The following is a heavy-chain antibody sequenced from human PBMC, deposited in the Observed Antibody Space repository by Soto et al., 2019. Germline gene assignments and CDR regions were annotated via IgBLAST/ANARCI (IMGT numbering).Heavy chain of an antibody. CDR1: GASISGFY. D-gene: IGHD1-1*01. CDR3: VRDGTKTLRDWFDP. CDR2: IYATGTT. Sequence: SETLSLTCTVSGASISGFYWSWIRKSAGKGLEWIGRIYATGTTDYNPSLKSRVMMSLDTSKKQFSLQLRSVTAADTAVYYCVRDGTKTLRDWFDPWGQGISVTVSS. V-gene: IGHV4-4*07. J-gene: IGHJ5*02.